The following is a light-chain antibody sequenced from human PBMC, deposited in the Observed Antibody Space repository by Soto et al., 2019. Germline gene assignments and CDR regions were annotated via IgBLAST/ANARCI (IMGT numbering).Light chain of an antibody. CDR1: QGIKNH. J-gene: IGKJ4*01. CDR3: LQHESYRPT. V-gene: IGKV1-17*01. CDR2: AAS. Sequence: DIQMTQSPSSLSASVGDRVTITCRASQGIKNHLDWFQQKPGKAPKRLIYAASSLQSGVPSRFSGSVSGIEFTLTMRGLQPVHSAECYWLQHESYRPTSGGGTKVQIK.